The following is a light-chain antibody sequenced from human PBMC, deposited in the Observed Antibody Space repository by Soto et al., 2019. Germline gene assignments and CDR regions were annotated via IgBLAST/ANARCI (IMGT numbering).Light chain of an antibody. V-gene: IGLV2-14*01. Sequence: LTQPASVSGSPGQSITISCTGTSSDVGGYNYVSWYQQHPGRAPKLMIYDVSNRPSGVSNRFSGSKSGNTASLTISGLQAEDEADYYCSSYTSSSTVFGTGTKVTVL. CDR3: SSYTSSSTV. CDR1: SSDVGGYNY. J-gene: IGLJ1*01. CDR2: DVS.